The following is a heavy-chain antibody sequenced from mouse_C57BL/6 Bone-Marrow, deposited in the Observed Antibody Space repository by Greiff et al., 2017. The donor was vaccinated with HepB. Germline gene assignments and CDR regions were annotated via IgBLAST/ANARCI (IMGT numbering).Heavy chain of an antibody. CDR1: GYTFTDYE. CDR2: IDPETGGT. Sequence: QVQLQQSGAELVRPGASVTLSCKASGYTFTDYEMHWVKQTPVHGLEWIGAIDPETGGTAYNQKFKGMAILTADKSSSTAYMELRSLTSEDSAVYYCTKEGGSSYYAMDYWGQGTSVTVSS. D-gene: IGHD1-1*01. CDR3: TKEGGSSYYAMDY. J-gene: IGHJ4*01. V-gene: IGHV1-15*01.